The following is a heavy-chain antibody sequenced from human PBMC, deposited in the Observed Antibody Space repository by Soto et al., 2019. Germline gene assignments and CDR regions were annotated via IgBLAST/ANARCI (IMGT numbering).Heavy chain of an antibody. J-gene: IGHJ6*02. Sequence: QVQLQQWGAGLLKPSETLSLTCAVYGGSFSGYYWSWIRQPPGKGLEWIGEINHSGSTNYNPSLKSRGTISVDTSKNQFSLKLSSVPAADTAVYYCATGLNWNDVNYYYYGMDVWGQGTTVTVSS. CDR2: INHSGST. V-gene: IGHV4-34*01. CDR3: ATGLNWNDVNYYYYGMDV. CDR1: GGSFSGYY. D-gene: IGHD1-1*01.